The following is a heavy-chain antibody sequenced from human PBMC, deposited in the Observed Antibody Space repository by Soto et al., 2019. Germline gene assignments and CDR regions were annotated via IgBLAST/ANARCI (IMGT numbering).Heavy chain of an antibody. CDR1: GYTFTSYD. D-gene: IGHD6-19*01. J-gene: IGHJ4*02. CDR3: SRAVAVAADFDY. CDR2: INAGNGNT. V-gene: IGHV1-3*01. Sequence: GASVKVSCKASGYTFTSYDMHWVRQAPGQRLEWMGWINAGNGNTKYSQKFQGRVTITRDTSASTAYMELSSLRSEDTAVYYCSRAVAVAADFDYWGQRTLVSGSS.